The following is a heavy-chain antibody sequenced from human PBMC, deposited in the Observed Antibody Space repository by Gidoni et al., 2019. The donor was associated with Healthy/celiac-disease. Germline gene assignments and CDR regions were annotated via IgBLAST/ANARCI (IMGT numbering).Heavy chain of an antibody. CDR1: GFTFSSYA. CDR2: ISGSGGST. V-gene: IGHV3-23*01. J-gene: IGHJ6*03. Sequence: EVQLLESGGGLVQPGGSLRLSCAASGFTFSSYAMSWVRQAPGKGLEWVSAISGSGGSTYYADSVKGRFTISRDNSKNTLYLQMNSLRAEDTAVYYCAKAAGIAAAGTHAPGDYYYYYMDVWGKGTTVTVSS. CDR3: AKAAGIAAAGTHAPGDYYYYYMDV. D-gene: IGHD6-13*01.